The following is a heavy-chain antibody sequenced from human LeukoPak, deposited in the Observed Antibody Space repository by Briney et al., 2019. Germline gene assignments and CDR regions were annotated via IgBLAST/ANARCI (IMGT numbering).Heavy chain of an antibody. D-gene: IGHD5-24*01. CDR1: GFTVSSNY. CDR3: AGGWLQFGNSFDY. Sequence: GGSLRLSCAASGFTVSSNYMSWVRQAPGKGLEWVSVIYSGGSTSYADSVKGRFTISRDNSKNTLYLQMNSLRAEDTAVYYCAGGWLQFGNSFDYWGQGTLVTVSS. J-gene: IGHJ4*02. CDR2: IYSGGST. V-gene: IGHV3-53*01.